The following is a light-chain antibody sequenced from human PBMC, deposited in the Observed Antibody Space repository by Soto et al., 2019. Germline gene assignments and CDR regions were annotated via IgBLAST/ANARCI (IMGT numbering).Light chain of an antibody. CDR1: QTISSY. J-gene: IGKJ1*01. CDR2: AAS. Sequence: DIQMTQSPSTLSGSVGDRVTITCRASQTISSYLAWYQQKPGKAPKVLIYAASSLQRGVPSRFSGSGSGTDFTLIISSLQPEDFATYYCQQSYSPLWTFGQGAKVDI. CDR3: QQSYSPLWT. V-gene: IGKV1-39*01.